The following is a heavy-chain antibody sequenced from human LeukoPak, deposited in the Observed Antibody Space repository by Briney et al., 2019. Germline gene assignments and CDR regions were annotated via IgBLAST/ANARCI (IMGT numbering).Heavy chain of an antibody. Sequence: PGGSLRLSCAASGLTFSSYEMNWARQAPGKGLEWLSQISTSGSIYYADSVEGRFTISRDNTKNSLYLQMNSLGVEDTAVYYCARRFDLWGQGTMVTVSS. CDR1: GLTFSSYE. CDR2: ISTSGSI. V-gene: IGHV3-48*03. CDR3: ARRFDL. J-gene: IGHJ3*01.